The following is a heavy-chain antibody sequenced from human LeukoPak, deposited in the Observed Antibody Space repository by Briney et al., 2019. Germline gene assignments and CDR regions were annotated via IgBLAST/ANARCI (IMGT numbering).Heavy chain of an antibody. Sequence: SGRSLRLSCTASGFTFSAYAMHWVRQAPGKGLEWVAVISYGETNYYYAESVKGRFSISRDDSKNTLVLQMNSLTTEDTGVYYCARARTGSYYSTFEHWGPGTLVSVSS. CDR3: ARARTGSYYSTFEH. CDR2: ISYGETNY. V-gene: IGHV3-30*04. D-gene: IGHD3-10*01. J-gene: IGHJ1*01. CDR1: GFTFSAYA.